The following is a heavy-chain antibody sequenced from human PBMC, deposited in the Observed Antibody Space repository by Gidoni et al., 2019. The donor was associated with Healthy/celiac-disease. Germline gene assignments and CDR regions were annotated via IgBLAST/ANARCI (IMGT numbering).Heavy chain of an antibody. V-gene: IGHV4-31*03. CDR3: ARVGSSSWSFFDY. CDR1: GGSISSGGYY. CDR2: IYYSGST. D-gene: IGHD6-13*01. J-gene: IGHJ4*02. Sequence: QVQLQESGPGLVKPSQTLSLTCTVAGGSISSGGYYWRWIRQHPGKGLEWIGYIYYSGSTYYNPSRKSRVTISVDTSKNQFSLKLSSVTAADTAVYYCARVGSSSWSFFDYWGQGTLVTVSS.